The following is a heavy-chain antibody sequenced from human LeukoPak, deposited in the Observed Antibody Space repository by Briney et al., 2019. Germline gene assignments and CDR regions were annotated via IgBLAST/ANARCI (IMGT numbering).Heavy chain of an antibody. J-gene: IGHJ3*02. D-gene: IGHD3-22*01. CDR1: GYTFTSYG. V-gene: IGHV1-2*02. CDR3: ARDLGVVVTRYAFDI. CDR2: INPNSGGT. Sequence: ASVRVSCKASGYTFTSYGISWVRQAPGQGLEWVGWINPNSGGTNYAQKFQGRVTMTRDTSISTAYMELSRLRSDDTAVYYCARDLGVVVTRYAFDIWGQGTMVTVSS.